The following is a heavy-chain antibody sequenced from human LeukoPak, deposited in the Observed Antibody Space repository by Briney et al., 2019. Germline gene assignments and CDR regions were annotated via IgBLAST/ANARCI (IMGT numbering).Heavy chain of an antibody. CDR3: ARDYGIAAAGTAVD. Sequence: GASVKVSCKASGYTFTSYGISLVRQPPGQGLEWMGWISAYNGNTNYSQKLQGRVTMTTYTSTSTAYMDLRRQRSDDTAVYYCARDYGIAAAGTAVDWGQGTLVTVSS. CDR2: ISAYNGNT. J-gene: IGHJ4*02. D-gene: IGHD6-13*01. CDR1: GYTFTSYG. V-gene: IGHV1-18*01.